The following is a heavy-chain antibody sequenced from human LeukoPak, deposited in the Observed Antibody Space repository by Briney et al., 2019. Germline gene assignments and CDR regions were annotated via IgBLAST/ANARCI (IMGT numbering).Heavy chain of an antibody. CDR3: TKDYYAFDV. D-gene: IGHD3-10*01. J-gene: IGHJ3*01. CDR1: GFTFSSYG. Sequence: GGSLRLSCAASGFTFSSYGMHWVRQAPGKGLEWVAFIRYDGNDKYYAGSVKGRFTISRDNSKNTLHVQMNSLRAEDTAVYYCTKDYYAFDVWGQGTMVTVSS. V-gene: IGHV3-30*02. CDR2: IRYDGNDK.